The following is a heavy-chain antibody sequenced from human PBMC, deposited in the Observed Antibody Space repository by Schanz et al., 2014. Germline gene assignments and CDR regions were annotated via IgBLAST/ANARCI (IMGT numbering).Heavy chain of an antibody. V-gene: IGHV1-69*04. CDR2: IIPIVDIT. CDR3: ATIGVNDYWRFGLDL. J-gene: IGHJ6*02. Sequence: QVQLVQSGAEVRKPGSSVRVSCKASGGTFTSYAFSWVRQAPGQGLEWMGRIIPIVDITNYAQKFLGRVAITADKSTRTADMDLKSVRSAGTAVYYCATIGVNDYWRFGLDLWGQGTTVTVSS. D-gene: IGHD3-16*01. CDR1: GGTFTSYA.